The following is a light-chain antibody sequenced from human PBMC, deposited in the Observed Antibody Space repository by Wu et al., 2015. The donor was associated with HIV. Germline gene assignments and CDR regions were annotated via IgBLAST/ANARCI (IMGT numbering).Light chain of an antibody. J-gene: IGKJ4*01. V-gene: IGKV3-15*01. CDR3: QQYNDWPLT. Sequence: TQSPATLSVSPGERATLSCRASQSVSDKLAWYQQKPGQAPRVLMFGASTRASDIPARFSGSGSGTEFTLTISSLQSEDFAVYYCQQYNDWPLTFGGGTRVEIK. CDR2: GAS. CDR1: QSVSDK.